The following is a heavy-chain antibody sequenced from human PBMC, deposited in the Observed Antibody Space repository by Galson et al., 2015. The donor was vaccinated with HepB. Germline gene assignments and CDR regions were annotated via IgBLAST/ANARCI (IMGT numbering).Heavy chain of an antibody. CDR3: ARIGGSSWGNWFDP. D-gene: IGHD6-13*01. J-gene: IGHJ5*02. CDR2: IDWDDDK. V-gene: IGHV2-70*11. Sequence: PALVKPTQTLTLTCTFSGFSLSTSGMCVSWIRQPPGKALEWLARIDWDDDKYYSTSLKTRLTISKDTSKNQVVLTMTNMDPVDTATYYCARIGGSSWGNWFDPWGQGTLVTVSS. CDR1: GFSLSTSGMC.